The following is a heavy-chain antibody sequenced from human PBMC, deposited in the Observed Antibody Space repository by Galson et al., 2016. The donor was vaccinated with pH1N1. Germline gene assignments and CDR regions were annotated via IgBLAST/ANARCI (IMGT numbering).Heavy chain of an antibody. D-gene: IGHD2-15*01. V-gene: IGHV1-69-2*01. CDR3: ATRRYRIFEAVDH. CDR2: VDPEDRKT. Sequence: VKVSCKVSGYTFTDFYIHWVRQAPGKGLEWVGLVDPEDRKTIYADKFQDRVTITADTSTDTAYRGLSSLTSEDTAVDFCATRRYRIFEAVDHWGQGTLVIVSS. CDR1: GYTFTDFY. J-gene: IGHJ4*02.